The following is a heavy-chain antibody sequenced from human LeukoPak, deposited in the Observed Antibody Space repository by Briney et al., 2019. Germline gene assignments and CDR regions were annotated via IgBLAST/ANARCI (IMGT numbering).Heavy chain of an antibody. CDR1: GGSIRNYY. J-gene: IGHJ4*02. V-gene: IGHV4-59*08. CDR2: IYYSGST. CDR3: ARHANWGSDYFDY. D-gene: IGHD7-27*01. Sequence: SETLSLTSTVSGGSIRNYYCSWIRQPPGKGLEWIGYIYYSGSTNYNPSLKSQVTLSVDTSKNQVSLKLNSVTAADTAVYYCARHANWGSDYFDYWGQGTLVTVSS.